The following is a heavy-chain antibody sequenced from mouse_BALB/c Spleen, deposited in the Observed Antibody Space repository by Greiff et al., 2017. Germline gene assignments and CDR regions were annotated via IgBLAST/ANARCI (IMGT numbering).Heavy chain of an antibody. CDR2: ISSGGSYT. V-gene: IGHV5-6-4*01. J-gene: IGHJ2*01. CDR3: TRDQNGTGYFDY. D-gene: IGHD4-1*01. CDR1: GFTFSSYT. Sequence: EVKLVESGGGLVKPGGSLKLSCAASGFTFSSYTMSWVRQTPEKRLEWVATISSGGSYTYYPDSVKGRFTISRDNAKNTLYLQMSSLKSEDTAMYYCTRDQNGTGYFDYWGQGTTLTVSS.